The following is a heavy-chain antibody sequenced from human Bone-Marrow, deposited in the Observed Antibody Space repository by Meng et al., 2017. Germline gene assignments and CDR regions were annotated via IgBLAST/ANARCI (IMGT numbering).Heavy chain of an antibody. D-gene: IGHD5-18*01. V-gene: IGHV1-18*01. CDR3: ARGGYSYGYGYDY. J-gene: IGHJ4*02. Sequence: QVALVRCGAEVKRPAAALKVSCKASSYSFNSYGIRWVRQAPGQGLEWMGWISAYNGNTNYAQKLQGRVTMTTDTSTSTAYMELRSLRSDDTAVYYCARGGYSYGYGYDYWGQGTLVTVSS. CDR1: SYSFNSYG. CDR2: ISAYNGNT.